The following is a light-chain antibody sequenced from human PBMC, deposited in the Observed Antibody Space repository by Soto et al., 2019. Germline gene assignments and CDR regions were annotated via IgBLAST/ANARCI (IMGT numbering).Light chain of an antibody. V-gene: IGKV4-1*01. CDR2: WAS. J-gene: IGKJ4*01. CDR1: QSVLYSSNNKNY. Sequence: DIVMTQSPDSLAVSLGERATINCKSSQSVLYSSNNKNYLAWYQQKPGQPPKLLIYWASTRKSGVPDRFSGSWSGTDFAITISSLQAEDVAVYYCQQYCNTHLTIGGGPVVVIK. CDR3: QQYCNTHLT.